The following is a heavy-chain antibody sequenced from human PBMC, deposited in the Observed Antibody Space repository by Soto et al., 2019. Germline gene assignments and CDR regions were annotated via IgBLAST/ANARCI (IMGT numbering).Heavy chain of an antibody. CDR2: ISYDGSEK. Sequence: GGSLRLSCAASGFTFSSYAMHWVRQAPGKGLEWVAVISYDGSEKYYVDSVKGRFTISRDNAKNSLYLQMNSLRAEDTAVYYCARDQPGYSYGYGLGYWGQGTLVTVPS. CDR1: GFTFSSYA. V-gene: IGHV3-30*04. J-gene: IGHJ4*02. CDR3: ARDQPGYSYGYGLGY. D-gene: IGHD5-18*01.